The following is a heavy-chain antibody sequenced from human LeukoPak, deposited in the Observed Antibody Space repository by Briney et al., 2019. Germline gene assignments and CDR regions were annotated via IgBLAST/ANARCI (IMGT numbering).Heavy chain of an antibody. D-gene: IGHD3-22*01. Sequence: GESLKISCKGSGYSFTSYWIGWVRPMPGKGLEWMGIIYPGDSDTRYSPSFQGQVTISADKSISTAYLQWSSLKASDTAMYYCASCGGSDSSGSGFDYWGQGTLVTVSS. J-gene: IGHJ4*02. CDR2: IYPGDSDT. V-gene: IGHV5-51*01. CDR1: GYSFTSYW. CDR3: ASCGGSDSSGSGFDY.